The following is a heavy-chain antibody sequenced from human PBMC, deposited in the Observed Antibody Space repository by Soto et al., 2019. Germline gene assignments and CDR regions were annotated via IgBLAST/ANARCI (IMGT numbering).Heavy chain of an antibody. CDR1: GYTFTSYG. D-gene: IGHD2-2*01. V-gene: IGHV1-18*04. CDR2: ISAYNGNT. Sequence: ASVKVSCKASGYTFTSYGISWVRQAPGQGLEWMGWISAYNGNTNYAQKHQGRVTMTTDTSTSTAYMELRSLRSDDTAVYYCARDPSSCSSTSCYWYYYYYGMDVWGQGTTGTVAS. CDR3: ARDPSSCSSTSCYWYYYYYGMDV. J-gene: IGHJ6*02.